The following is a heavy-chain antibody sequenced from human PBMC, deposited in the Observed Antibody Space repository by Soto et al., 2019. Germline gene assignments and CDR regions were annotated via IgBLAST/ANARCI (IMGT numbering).Heavy chain of an antibody. V-gene: IGHV4-39*01. CDR2: IYYSGST. CDR3: ARHGCSGGSCGYYYYYYMDV. D-gene: IGHD2-15*01. CDR1: GGSISSSSYY. J-gene: IGHJ6*03. Sequence: SETLSLTCTVSGGSISSSSYYWGWIRQPPGKGLEWIGSIYYSGSTYYNQSLKSRVTISVDTSKNQFSLKLSSVTAADTAVYYCARHGCSGGSCGYYYYYYMDVWGKGTTVTVSS.